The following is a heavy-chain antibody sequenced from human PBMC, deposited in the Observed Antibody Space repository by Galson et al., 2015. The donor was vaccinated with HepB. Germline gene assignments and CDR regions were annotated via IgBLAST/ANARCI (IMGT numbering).Heavy chain of an antibody. CDR1: GFSLSTSGMC. Sequence: PALVKPTQTLTLTCTFSGFSLSTSGMCVSWIRQPPGKALEWLARIAWDDDKFYSTSLKTRLIISKDTSKNQVVLTMTNMDPVDTATYYCARAQGIAAAGPFDYWGPGTLVTVSS. CDR3: ARAQGIAAAGPFDY. J-gene: IGHJ4*02. D-gene: IGHD6-13*01. CDR2: IAWDDDK. V-gene: IGHV2-70*17.